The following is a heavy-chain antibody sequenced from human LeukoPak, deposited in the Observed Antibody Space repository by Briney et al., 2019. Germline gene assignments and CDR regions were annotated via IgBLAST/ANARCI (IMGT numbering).Heavy chain of an antibody. Sequence: SETLSLTCTVSGSSISSYYWSWIRQPPGKGLEWIGYIYYSGSTNYNPSLKSQVTISVDTSKNQFSLKLSSVTAADTAVYYCARARSIRFKYFDLWGRGTLVTVSS. J-gene: IGHJ2*01. V-gene: IGHV4-59*01. D-gene: IGHD3-10*01. CDR1: GSSISSYY. CDR3: ARARSIRFKYFDL. CDR2: IYYSGST.